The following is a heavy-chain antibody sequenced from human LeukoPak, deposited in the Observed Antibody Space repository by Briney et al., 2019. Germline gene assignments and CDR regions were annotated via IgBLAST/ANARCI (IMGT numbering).Heavy chain of an antibody. CDR1: GYTFTSYD. V-gene: IGHV1-8*03. Sequence: ASVKVSCKASGYTFTSYDINWVRQATGQGLEWMGWMSPNSGNTGYAQKFQGRVTITRNTSISTAYMQVSRLRSDDTAVYYCATWRGSFYDYWGQGTLVTVSS. J-gene: IGHJ4*02. CDR2: MSPNSGNT. CDR3: ATWRGSFYDY. D-gene: IGHD2/OR15-2a*01.